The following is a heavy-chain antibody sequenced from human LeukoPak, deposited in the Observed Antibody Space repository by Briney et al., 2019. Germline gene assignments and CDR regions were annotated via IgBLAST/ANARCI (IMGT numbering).Heavy chain of an antibody. CDR1: GFTFNTYS. Sequence: GGSLRLSCAASGFTFNTYSMNRVRQAPGKGPQWLSYIESYSRVILYADSVKGRFTISRDDAKNSLYLQMNSLRAEDTAMYYCARQGPFGDLDYWGQGTLVTVSS. CDR2: IESYSRVI. J-gene: IGHJ4*02. CDR3: ARQGPFGDLDY. V-gene: IGHV3-48*04. D-gene: IGHD4-17*01.